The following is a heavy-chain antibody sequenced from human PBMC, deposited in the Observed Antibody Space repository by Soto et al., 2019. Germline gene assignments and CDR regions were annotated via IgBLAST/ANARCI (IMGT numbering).Heavy chain of an antibody. V-gene: IGHV1-2*02. Sequence: GASVKVSCKASGYTFTGYYMHWVRQAPGQGLEWMGWINPNSGGTNYAQKFQGRVTMTRDTSISTAYMELSRLRSDGTAVYCCARDQMVTFFGEGGPGRYWFDPWGQGTLVTVSS. J-gene: IGHJ5*02. CDR3: ARDQMVTFFGEGGPGRYWFDP. CDR1: GYTFTGYY. CDR2: INPNSGGT. D-gene: IGHD5-18*01.